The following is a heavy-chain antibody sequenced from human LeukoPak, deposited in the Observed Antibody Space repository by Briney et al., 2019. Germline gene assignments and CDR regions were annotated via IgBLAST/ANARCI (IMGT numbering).Heavy chain of an antibody. D-gene: IGHD3-3*01. J-gene: IGHJ4*02. CDR2: INWNGGST. V-gene: IGHV3-20*04. Sequence: GGSLRLSCAASGFTFDDYGMSWARQAPGKGLEWVSGINWNGGSTGYVDSVKGRFTISRDNAKNSLYLQMNSLRAEDTAFYYCARGGITIFGGIIYQDYWGQGTLVTVSS. CDR1: GFTFDDYG. CDR3: ARGGITIFGGIIYQDY.